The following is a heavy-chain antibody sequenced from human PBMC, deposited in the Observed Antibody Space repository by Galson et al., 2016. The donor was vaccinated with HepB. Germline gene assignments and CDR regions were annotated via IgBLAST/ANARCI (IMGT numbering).Heavy chain of an antibody. CDR3: VLQEYYYGSGPTSLDFDY. D-gene: IGHD3-10*01. J-gene: IGHJ4*02. V-gene: IGHV2-5*04. CDR2: YYWDDDR. Sequence: PALVKPTQTLTLTCTFSGFSLSTNGVGVGWIRQPPGKALEWLAIYYWDDDRRYSPSLKSRLTITKDTSKSQVVLTMTNMDPVDTGTYYCVLQEYYYGSGPTSLDFDYWGLGTLVTVSS. CDR1: GFSLSTNGVG.